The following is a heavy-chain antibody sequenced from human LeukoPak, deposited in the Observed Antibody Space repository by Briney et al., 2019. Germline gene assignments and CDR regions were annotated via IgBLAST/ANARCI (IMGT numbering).Heavy chain of an antibody. CDR2: IYYSGST. D-gene: IGHD6-13*01. CDR1: GGSISSYY. V-gene: IGHV4-59*12. Sequence: SETLPLTCTVSGGSISSYYWSWIRQPPGKGLEWIGYIYYSGSTNYNPSLKSRVTISVDTSKNQFSLKLSSVTAADTAVYYCARESREQQLVLDYWGQGTLVTVSS. J-gene: IGHJ4*02. CDR3: ARESREQQLVLDY.